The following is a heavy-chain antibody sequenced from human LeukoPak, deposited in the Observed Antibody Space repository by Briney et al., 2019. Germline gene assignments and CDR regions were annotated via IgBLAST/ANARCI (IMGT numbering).Heavy chain of an antibody. V-gene: IGHV4-34*01. CDR1: GGSFSGYY. D-gene: IGHD1-26*01. CDR3: ATGRRSYFI. Sequence: SETLSLTCAVYGGSFSGYYWTWIRQPPGKGLEWIGEINHSGSTNYNPSLKSRVTISVDTSKNQFSLKLSSVIAADTAVYYCATGRRSYFIWGQGTLVTVSS. CDR2: INHSGST. J-gene: IGHJ4*02.